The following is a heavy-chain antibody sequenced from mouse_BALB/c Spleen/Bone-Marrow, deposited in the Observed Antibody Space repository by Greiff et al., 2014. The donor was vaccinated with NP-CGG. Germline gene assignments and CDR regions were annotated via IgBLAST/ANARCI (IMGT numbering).Heavy chain of an antibody. J-gene: IGHJ2*01. CDR2: INPSSGYT. V-gene: IGHV1-4*01. CDR1: GYTFTSYT. Sequence: QVQLQQSGAELARPGASVKMSCKASGYTFTSYTMHWVKQRPGQGLEWIGYINPSSGYTDYNQKFKDKATLTADKSSSTAYMQLSSLTPEDSAVNYCARGLYYYGSSASFDYWGQGTTLTVSA. CDR3: ARGLYYYGSSASFDY. D-gene: IGHD1-1*01.